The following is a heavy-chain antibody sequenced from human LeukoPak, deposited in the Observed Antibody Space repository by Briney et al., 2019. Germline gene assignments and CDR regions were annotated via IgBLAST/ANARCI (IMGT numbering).Heavy chain of an antibody. CDR2: INHSGST. V-gene: IGHV4-34*01. CDR1: GGSFSGHY. Sequence: SETLSLTCAVYGGSFSGHYWSWIRQPPGKGLEWIGEINHSGSTNYNPSLKSRVTISVDTSKNQFSLKLSSVTAADTAVYYRARLRAVTRSSSWLQVRRRFDYWGQGTLVTVSS. CDR3: ARLRAVTRSSSWLQVRRRFDY. J-gene: IGHJ4*02. D-gene: IGHD6-13*01.